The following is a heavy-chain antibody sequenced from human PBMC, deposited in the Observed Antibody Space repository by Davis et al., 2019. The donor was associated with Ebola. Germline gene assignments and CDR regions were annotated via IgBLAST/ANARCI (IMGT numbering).Heavy chain of an antibody. D-gene: IGHD3-10*01. CDR1: GFTFDDYA. J-gene: IGHJ4*02. Sequence: PGGSLRLSCAASGFTFDDYAMSWVRQAPGKRLEWVSGINWNGRVTTYADSVKGRFTISRDNAKNSLFLQMNSRRAEDTALYYCARLGYYDSGTYYDSWGQGILVSVSS. V-gene: IGHV3-20*04. CDR3: ARLGYYDSGTYYDS. CDR2: INWNGRVT.